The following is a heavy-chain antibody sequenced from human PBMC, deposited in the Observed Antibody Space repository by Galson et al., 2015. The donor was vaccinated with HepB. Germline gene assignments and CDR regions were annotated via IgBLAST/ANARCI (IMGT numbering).Heavy chain of an antibody. CDR3: ARGVRARTVAGTPTAGLFDS. D-gene: IGHD6-19*01. J-gene: IGHJ5*01. V-gene: IGHV1-46*01. CDR1: GYDFSAYY. Sequence: SVKVSCKASGYDFSAYYIHWVRQALGQGFEWMAIINPSGGSTTYAQKFQGRVTVTRDTSTSTVYLELRTLKSEDTAVYFCARGVRARTVAGTPTAGLFDSWGQGTLVTVSS. CDR2: INPSGGST.